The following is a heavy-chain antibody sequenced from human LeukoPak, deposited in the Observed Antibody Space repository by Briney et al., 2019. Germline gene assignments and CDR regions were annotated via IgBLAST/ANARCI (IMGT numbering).Heavy chain of an antibody. CDR2: IYTSGST. D-gene: IGHD1-26*01. V-gene: IGHV4-4*09. J-gene: IGHJ6*03. CDR1: GGSISSYY. CDR3: ARHRSLDYYYYYMDV. Sequence: SETLSLTCTVSGGSISSYYWSWIRQPPGKGLEWIGYIYTSGSTNYNPSLKSRVTISVDTSKNQFSLKLSSVTAADTAVYYCARHRSLDYYYYYMDVWGKGTTVTVSS.